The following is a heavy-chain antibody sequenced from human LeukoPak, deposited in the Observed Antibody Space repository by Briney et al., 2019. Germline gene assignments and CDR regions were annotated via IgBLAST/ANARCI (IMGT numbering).Heavy chain of an antibody. D-gene: IGHD3-22*01. J-gene: IGHJ6*02. CDR2: ISPIYGTA. V-gene: IGHV1-69*01. CDR1: GGTFSSYA. CDR3: ARGLRYYDSSGYYPVYYYYYGMDV. Sequence: SVKICCKASGGTFSSYAISCMRQAPGQWLEWMGGISPIYGTANYAQKFQGRVTITADESTSTAYMELSSLRSEDTAVYYCARGLRYYDSSGYYPVYYYYYGMDVWGQGTTVTVSS.